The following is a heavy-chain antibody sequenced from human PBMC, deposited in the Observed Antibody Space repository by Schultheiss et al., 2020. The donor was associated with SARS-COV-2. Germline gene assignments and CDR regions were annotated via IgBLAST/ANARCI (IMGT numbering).Heavy chain of an antibody. CDR3: ARDNTYCSSTSCYLYYYYFYMDV. Sequence: GESLKISCAASGFTFNSYDMLWVRQAPGKGLEWVSTISGSGGSTYYADSVKGRFSISRDNSKNTLYLQINNLRVEDTAVYYCARDNTYCSSTSCYLYYYYFYMDVWGKGTTVTVSS. CDR2: ISGSGGST. V-gene: IGHV3-23*01. J-gene: IGHJ6*03. D-gene: IGHD2-2*01. CDR1: GFTFNSYD.